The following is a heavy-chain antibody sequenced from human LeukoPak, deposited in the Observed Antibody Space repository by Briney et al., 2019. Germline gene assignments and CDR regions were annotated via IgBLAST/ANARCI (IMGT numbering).Heavy chain of an antibody. Sequence: ASVKVSCKASGGTFSSYAISWARQAPGQGLEWMGGIIPIFGTANYAQKFQGRVTITADESTSTACMELSSLRSEDTAVYYCAREGGSGYNLQPCDYWGQGTLVTVSS. D-gene: IGHD5-24*01. CDR3: AREGGSGYNLQPCDY. V-gene: IGHV1-69*13. CDR2: IIPIFGTA. J-gene: IGHJ4*02. CDR1: GGTFSSYA.